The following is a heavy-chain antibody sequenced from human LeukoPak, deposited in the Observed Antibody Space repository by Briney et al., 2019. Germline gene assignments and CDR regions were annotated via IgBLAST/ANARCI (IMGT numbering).Heavy chain of an antibody. CDR1: GGSISSSSYY. D-gene: IGHD6-19*01. Sequence: SETLSLTCTVSGGSISSSSYYWGWIRQPPGKGLEWIGSIYYSGSTYYNPSLKSRVTISVDTSKNQFSLKLSSVTAADTAVYYCARHMARAVAAPFDYWGQGTPVTVSS. J-gene: IGHJ4*02. V-gene: IGHV4-39*01. CDR3: ARHMARAVAAPFDY. CDR2: IYYSGST.